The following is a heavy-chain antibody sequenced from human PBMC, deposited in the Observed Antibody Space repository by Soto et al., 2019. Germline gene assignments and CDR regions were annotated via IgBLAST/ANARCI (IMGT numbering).Heavy chain of an antibody. V-gene: IGHV3-74*01. CDR2: IRGDGSST. D-gene: IGHD3-22*01. J-gene: IGHJ4*02. CDR1: GFTFSFYW. CDR3: ARGVSSVWDYYFDY. Sequence: EVQLVESGGGLVQPGGSLRLSCAASGFTFSFYWMHWVRQAPGKGLVWVSRIRGDGSSTSYADSLKGRFTISRDNAKNTVYVQMNSLRVEDTAVYYCARGVSSVWDYYFDYWGQGTLVTVSS.